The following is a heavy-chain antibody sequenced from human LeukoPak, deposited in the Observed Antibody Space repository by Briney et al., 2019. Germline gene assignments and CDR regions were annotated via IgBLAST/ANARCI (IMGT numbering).Heavy chain of an antibody. Sequence: ASVKVSCKASGYTFTSYGISWVRQAPGQGLEWMGWISAYNGNTNYAQKLQGRVTMTRDMSTSTVYMELSSLRSEDTAVYYCARSNNVVVPTSPLPYYYYMDVWGKGTTVTVSS. CDR3: ARSNNVVVPTSPLPYYYYMDV. J-gene: IGHJ6*03. D-gene: IGHD2-2*01. CDR2: ISAYNGNT. CDR1: GYTFTSYG. V-gene: IGHV1-18*01.